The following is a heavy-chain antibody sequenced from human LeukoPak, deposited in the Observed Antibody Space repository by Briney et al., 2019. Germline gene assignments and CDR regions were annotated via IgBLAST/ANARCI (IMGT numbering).Heavy chain of an antibody. J-gene: IGHJ4*02. D-gene: IGHD6-19*01. Sequence: GGSLRLSCAASGFTFSSYGMHWVRQAPGKGLEWVAVISYDGSNKYYADSVKGRFTISRDNSKNTLYLQMNSLRAEDTAVYYCAKDGWRGIAVAAITDYWGQGTLVTVSS. CDR2: ISYDGSNK. CDR3: AKDGWRGIAVAAITDY. V-gene: IGHV3-30*18. CDR1: GFTFSSYG.